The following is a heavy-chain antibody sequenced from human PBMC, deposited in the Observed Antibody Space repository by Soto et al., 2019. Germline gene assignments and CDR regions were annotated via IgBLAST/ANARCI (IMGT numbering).Heavy chain of an antibody. D-gene: IGHD6-6*01. Sequence: GGSLRLSCAASGFTFSSYSMNWVRQAPGKGLEWVSSISSSSSYIYYADSVKGRFTISRDNAKNSLYLQMNSLRAEDTAVYYCVKDAYSSSSEMFDYWGQGTLVTVSS. V-gene: IGHV3-21*01. CDR1: GFTFSSYS. CDR2: ISSSSSYI. J-gene: IGHJ4*02. CDR3: VKDAYSSSSEMFDY.